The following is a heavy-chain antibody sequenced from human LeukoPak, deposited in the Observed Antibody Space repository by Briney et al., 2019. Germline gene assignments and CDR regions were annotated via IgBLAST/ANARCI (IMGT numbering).Heavy chain of an antibody. CDR1: GGSFSGYY. D-gene: IGHD6-13*01. Sequence: SETLPLTCAVYGGSFSGYYWSWIRQPPGKGLEWIGEINHSGSTNYNPSLKSRVTISVDTSKNQFSLKLSSVTAADTAVYYCARYSSRSYYYYYMDVWGKGTTVTVSS. V-gene: IGHV4-34*01. CDR2: INHSGST. J-gene: IGHJ6*03. CDR3: ARYSSRSYYYYYMDV.